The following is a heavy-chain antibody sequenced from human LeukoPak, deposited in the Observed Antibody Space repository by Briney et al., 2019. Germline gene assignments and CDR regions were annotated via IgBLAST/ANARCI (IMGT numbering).Heavy chain of an antibody. D-gene: IGHD6-13*01. J-gene: IGHJ6*03. V-gene: IGHV1-46*01. CDR1: GYTFTSYY. CDR2: INPSGGST. Sequence: ASVKVSCKASGYTFTSYYMHWVRQAPGQGLEWMGIINPSGGSTSYAQKFQGRVTMTRDMSTSTVYMELSSLRSEDTAVYYCARGIYSSSWCSLLYYYYYYMDVWGKGTTVTVSS. CDR3: ARGIYSSSWCSLLYYYYYYMDV.